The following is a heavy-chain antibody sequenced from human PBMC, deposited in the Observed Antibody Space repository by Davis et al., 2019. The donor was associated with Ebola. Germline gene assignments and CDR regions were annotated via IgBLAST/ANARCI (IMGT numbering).Heavy chain of an antibody. CDR3: ARPILHGMDV. CDR2: INHSGST. CDR1: GGSISSSNW. V-gene: IGHV4-4*02. J-gene: IGHJ6*02. Sequence: SETLSLTCAVSGGSISSSNWWSWVRQPPGKGLEWIGEINHSGSTNYNPSLKSRVTISVDTSKNQFSLKLSSVTAADTAVYYCARPILHGMDVWGQGTTVTVSS.